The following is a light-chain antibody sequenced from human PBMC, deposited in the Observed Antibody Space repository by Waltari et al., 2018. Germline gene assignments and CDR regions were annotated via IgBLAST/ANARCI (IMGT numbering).Light chain of an antibody. CDR3: ATWDDSLNALV. CDR1: STNTGSTY. Sequence: QSVLTQPPSASGTPGQRVAISCSGSSTNTGSTYLSWYQQPPGTAPNLLIYKSDQRSSGVPDRFSGSKSGTSASLAISGLRSEDEADYYCATWDDSLNALVFGGGTKLTVL. J-gene: IGLJ3*02. CDR2: KSD. V-gene: IGLV1-47*01.